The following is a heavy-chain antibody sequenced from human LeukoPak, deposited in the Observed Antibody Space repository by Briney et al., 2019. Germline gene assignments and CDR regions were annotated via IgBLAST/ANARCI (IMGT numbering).Heavy chain of an antibody. CDR3: ARAQAYSSGWFDP. CDR2: INPSGGST. Sequence: ASVKVSCKTSGYTFTSYHMHWVRQAPGQGLEWMGRINPSGGSTRYAQKFQGRVTMTRDTSTSTVHMELSSLRSEDTAVYYCARAQAYSSGWFDPWGQGTLVTVSS. D-gene: IGHD6-19*01. CDR1: GYTFTSYH. J-gene: IGHJ5*02. V-gene: IGHV1-46*01.